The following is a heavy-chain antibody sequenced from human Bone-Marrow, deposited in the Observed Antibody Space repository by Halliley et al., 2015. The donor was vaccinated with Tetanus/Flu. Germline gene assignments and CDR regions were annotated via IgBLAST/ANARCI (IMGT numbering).Heavy chain of an antibody. D-gene: IGHD6-25*01. CDR2: IDPRDSYT. V-gene: IGHV5-10-1*01. J-gene: IGHJ4*02. CDR3: AGGSIRNHFDY. Sequence: EWLGRIDPRDSYTNYSPSFQDRVTISVDTSINTVFFQWDTLKASDTAVYYGAGGSIRNHFDYWGQGALVTVSS.